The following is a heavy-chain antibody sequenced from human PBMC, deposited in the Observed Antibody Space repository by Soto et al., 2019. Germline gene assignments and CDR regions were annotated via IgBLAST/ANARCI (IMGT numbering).Heavy chain of an antibody. J-gene: IGHJ4*02. D-gene: IGHD3-3*01. CDR2: MNPNSGNT. CDR3: ASEKSGYYDY. Sequence: QVQLVQSGAEVKKPGASVKVSCKASGYTFTSYDINWVRHATGQGLEWMGWMNPNSGNTGYAQKLQGRATMTRNTSVSTAYMELRSQSSEDTSVYYCASEKSGYYDYWCQGTLVTVSS. CDR1: GYTFTSYD. V-gene: IGHV1-8*01.